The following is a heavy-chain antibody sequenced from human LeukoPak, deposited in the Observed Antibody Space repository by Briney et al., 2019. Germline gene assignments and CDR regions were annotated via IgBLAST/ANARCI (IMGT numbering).Heavy chain of an antibody. D-gene: IGHD3-9*01. J-gene: IGHJ3*02. CDR1: GGSISSSSYY. V-gene: IGHV4-39*01. Sequence: SETLSLTCTVSGGSISSSSYYWGWIRQPPGKGLEGIGRIYYSGSTYYNPSLKSRVTISVDTSKNQFSLKLSSVTAADTAVYYCARQPILTGYQIGAFDIWGQGTMVTVSS. CDR3: ARQPILTGYQIGAFDI. CDR2: IYYSGST.